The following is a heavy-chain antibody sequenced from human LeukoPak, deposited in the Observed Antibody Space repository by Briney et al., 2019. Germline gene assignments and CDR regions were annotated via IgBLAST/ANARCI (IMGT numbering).Heavy chain of an antibody. CDR2: ISAYNGNT. V-gene: IGHV1-18*01. CDR1: GYTFTSYG. Sequence: ASVKVSCKASGYTFTSYGISWVRQAPGQGLEWMGWISAYNGNTNYAQKLQGRVTMTTDTSTSTAYMELRSLRSDDTAVYYCAKIVAGEPYYYYGMDVWGQGTTVTVSS. CDR3: AKIVAGEPYYYYGMDV. J-gene: IGHJ6*02. D-gene: IGHD5-12*01.